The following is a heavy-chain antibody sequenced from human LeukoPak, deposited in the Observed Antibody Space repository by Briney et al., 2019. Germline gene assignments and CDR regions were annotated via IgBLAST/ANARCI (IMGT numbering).Heavy chain of an antibody. Sequence: SETLSLTCAVSGYSISSGYSWGWIRQPPRKGLEWIGSIFHSGSTYYNPSLKSRVTISIDTSKNQFSLRLSSVTAADTAVYYCARVYYGDYHFDYWGQATLVTVSS. CDR1: GYSISSGYS. CDR3: ARVYYGDYHFDY. CDR2: IFHSGST. V-gene: IGHV4-38-2*01. J-gene: IGHJ4*02. D-gene: IGHD4-17*01.